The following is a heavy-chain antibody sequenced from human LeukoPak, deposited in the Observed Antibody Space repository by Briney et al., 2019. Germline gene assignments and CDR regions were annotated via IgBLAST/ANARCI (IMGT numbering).Heavy chain of an antibody. V-gene: IGHV3-21*04. J-gene: IGHJ4*02. Sequence: GGSLRLSCAASGFTFSSYSMNWVRQAPGKGLEWVSSISSSSYIYYADSVKGRFTISRDNFKNSLYLQMNSLRAEDSAVYYCAKRAPSSGSGGIFLDYWGQGSLVTVSS. CDR3: AKRAPSSGSGGIFLDY. CDR2: ISSSSYI. CDR1: GFTFSSYS. D-gene: IGHD6-19*01.